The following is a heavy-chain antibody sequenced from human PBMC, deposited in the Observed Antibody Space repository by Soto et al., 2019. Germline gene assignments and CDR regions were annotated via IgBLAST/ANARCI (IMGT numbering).Heavy chain of an antibody. D-gene: IGHD4-17*01. CDR3: ASGLVTTFHY. CDR1: GCSISSGGYS. V-gene: IGHV4-30-2*01. J-gene: IGHJ4*02. CDR2: IYHSGST. Sequence: PSETLSLTCAVSGCSISSGGYSWSWIRQPPGKGLEWIGYIYHSGSTYYNPSLKSRVTISVDRSKNQFSLKLSSVTAADTAVYYCASGLVTTFHYWGQGTLVTVSS.